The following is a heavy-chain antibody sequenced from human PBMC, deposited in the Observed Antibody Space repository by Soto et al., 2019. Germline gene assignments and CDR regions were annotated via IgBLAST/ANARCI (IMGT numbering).Heavy chain of an antibody. V-gene: IGHV3-33*01. Sequence: GGSLRLSCAASGFTFSSYGMHWVRQAPGEGLEWVAVIWYDGSNKYYADSVKGRFTISRDNSKNTLYLQMNSLRAEDTAVYYCARDVLYYDSSGYYHYAGYYFDYWGQGTLVTVSS. CDR1: GFTFSSYG. J-gene: IGHJ4*02. CDR2: IWYDGSNK. D-gene: IGHD3-22*01. CDR3: ARDVLYYDSSGYYHYAGYYFDY.